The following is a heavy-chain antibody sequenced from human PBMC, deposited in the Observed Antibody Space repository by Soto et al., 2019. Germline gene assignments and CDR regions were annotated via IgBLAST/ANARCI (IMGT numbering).Heavy chain of an antibody. CDR3: AKLVGPAARRSSMDV. D-gene: IGHD2-2*01. J-gene: IGHJ6*02. Sequence: QVQLVQSGAEVKKPGSSVKVSCKASGGTFTSYAVSWVRQAPRQGLEWMGVSIPIFGTANYARKFQGRVTITADKSTSTAYMELSSLRSEDTAVYYCAKLVGPAARRSSMDVLGQGTTVTVSS. V-gene: IGHV1-69*06. CDR1: GGTFTSYA. CDR2: SIPIFGTA.